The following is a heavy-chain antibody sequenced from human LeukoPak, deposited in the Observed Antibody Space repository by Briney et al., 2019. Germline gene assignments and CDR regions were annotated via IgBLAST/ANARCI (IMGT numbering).Heavy chain of an antibody. CDR3: ARDRSSSIDTSSDY. J-gene: IGHJ4*02. V-gene: IGHV1-69*04. Sequence: EASVKVSCKASGGTFSSYAISWVRQSPGQGLEWMGRIIPILGIANYAQKFQGRVTITADKSTSTAYMELSSLRSEDTAVYYCARDRSSSIDTSSDYWGQGTLVTVSS. CDR2: IIPILGIA. CDR1: GGTFSSYA. D-gene: IGHD6-6*01.